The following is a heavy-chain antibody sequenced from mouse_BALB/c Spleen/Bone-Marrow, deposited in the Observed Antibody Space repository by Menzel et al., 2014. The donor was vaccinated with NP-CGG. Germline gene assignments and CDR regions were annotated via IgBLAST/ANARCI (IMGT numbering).Heavy chain of an antibody. CDR1: GYAFTDYL. D-gene: IGHD2-3*01. CDR2: INPGSGST. J-gene: IGHJ2*01. CDR3: ERYDGYIDY. V-gene: IGHV1-54*01. Sequence: QVLLHQSGAEVVRPGTSAKVPFKAAGYAFTDYLKEWLKQTPGQGLECIGEINPGSGSTNQNEKFKDKTTLPTDTSSNTAYMQLSSLTSNDAAVYFCERYDGYIDYWGQGTTLTVSS.